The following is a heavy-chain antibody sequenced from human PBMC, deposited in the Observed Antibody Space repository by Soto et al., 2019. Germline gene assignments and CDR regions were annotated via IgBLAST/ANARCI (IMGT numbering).Heavy chain of an antibody. Sequence: SETLSLTCTVSGGSISSSSYYWGWIRQPPGKGLERIGSMYYSGSTYYKPSLKSRVTISVDTSKNQFSLKLSSVTAADTAVYYCARLAVCSGSQRPNWFDPWGQGTLVTVSS. CDR1: GGSISSSSYY. J-gene: IGHJ5*02. D-gene: IGHD3-10*02. CDR3: ARLAVCSGSQRPNWFDP. V-gene: IGHV4-39*01. CDR2: MYYSGST.